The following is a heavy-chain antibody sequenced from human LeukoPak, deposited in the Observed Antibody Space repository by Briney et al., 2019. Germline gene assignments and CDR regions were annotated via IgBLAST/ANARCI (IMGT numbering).Heavy chain of an antibody. CDR3: AKAKRTTVTSDY. CDR2: ISGSGGST. J-gene: IGHJ4*02. Sequence: GGSLRLSCAASGFTFSNYSMNWVRQAPGKGLEWVSAISGSGGSTYYADSVKGRFTISRDNSKNTLYLQMNSLRAEDTAVYYCAKAKRTTVTSDYWGQGTLVTVSS. V-gene: IGHV3-23*01. CDR1: GFTFSNYS. D-gene: IGHD4-17*01.